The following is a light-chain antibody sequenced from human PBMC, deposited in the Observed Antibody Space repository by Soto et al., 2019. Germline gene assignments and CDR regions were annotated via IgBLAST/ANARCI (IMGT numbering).Light chain of an antibody. J-gene: IGLJ1*01. V-gene: IGLV2-8*01. CDR1: SSDVGANNDY. CDR3: SSYAGSDNFV. CDR2: EVS. Sequence: ALTQPPSASGSPGQSVTISCTGTSSDVGANNDYVSWYQQHPGKVPKLMVYEVSKRPPGVPDRFSGSKSGNTASLTVSGLQADDEADYYCSSYAGSDNFVFGTGTKVTVL.